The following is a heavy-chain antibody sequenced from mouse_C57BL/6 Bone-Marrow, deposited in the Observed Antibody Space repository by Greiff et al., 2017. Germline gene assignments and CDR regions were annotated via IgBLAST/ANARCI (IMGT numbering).Heavy chain of an antibody. CDR1: GSTFPSYW. CDR3: ARGWLPFAY. D-gene: IGHD2-2*01. Sequence: QVQLQQPGAELVLPGASVKLSCTASGSTFPSYWMHWVKQRPGQGLEWIGEIDPSDSYPNYNQKFKGKSTLTVDKSSSTAYMQLSSLTSEDSAVYYCARGWLPFAYWGQGTLVTVSA. V-gene: IGHV1-69*01. J-gene: IGHJ3*01. CDR2: IDPSDSYP.